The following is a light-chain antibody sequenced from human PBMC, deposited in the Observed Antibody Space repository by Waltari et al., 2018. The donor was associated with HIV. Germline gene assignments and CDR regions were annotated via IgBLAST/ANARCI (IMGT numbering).Light chain of an antibody. CDR2: DVS. J-gene: IGLJ2*01. Sequence: QSALTQPRSVSGSPGQSVTISCTGTSSDVGGYNYVSWYQQHPGKAPKLMIYDVSKRPSGVPDRFSGSKSGTSASLAITGLQAEDEAAYYCQSYDISLSAYVIFGGGTKLTVL. CDR3: QSYDISLSAYVI. V-gene: IGLV2-11*01. CDR1: SSDVGGYNY.